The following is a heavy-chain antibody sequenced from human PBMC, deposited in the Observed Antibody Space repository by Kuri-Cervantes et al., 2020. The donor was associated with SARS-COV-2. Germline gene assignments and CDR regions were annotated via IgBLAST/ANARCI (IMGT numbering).Heavy chain of an antibody. CDR3: ATWTKGNGFDI. J-gene: IGHJ3*02. Sequence: GESLKISCAASGFTFSSYTMDWVRQAPGKGLEWVSSISFSSSYIYYADSVRGRFTISRDNAKNSLYLQMNSLRAEDTAVYYCATWTKGNGFDIWGQGTMVTVSS. V-gene: IGHV3-21*01. D-gene: IGHD3/OR15-3a*01. CDR2: ISFSSSYI. CDR1: GFTFSSYT.